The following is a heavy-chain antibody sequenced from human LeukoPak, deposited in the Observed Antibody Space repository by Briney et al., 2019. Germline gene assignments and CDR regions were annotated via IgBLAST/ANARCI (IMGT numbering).Heavy chain of an antibody. V-gene: IGHV3-48*03. J-gene: IGHJ4*02. CDR3: ARGNEVAPDY. CDR1: GFTFSSYE. Sequence: GGSLRHSCAASGFTFSSYEMSRVREPPGKGLEWVSYISSSGSTIYYADSVKCRFTLSRDNAKNSLYLQMNSLRAEDTAVYYCARGNEVAPDYWGQGTLVTVSS. CDR2: ISSSGSTI. D-gene: IGHD5-12*01.